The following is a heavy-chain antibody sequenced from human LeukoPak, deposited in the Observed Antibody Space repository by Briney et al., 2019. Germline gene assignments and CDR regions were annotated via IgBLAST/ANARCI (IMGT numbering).Heavy chain of an antibody. CDR3: AKDAYYYDSSGYYGLDY. D-gene: IGHD3-22*01. CDR2: ISGSGGST. J-gene: IGHJ4*02. CDR1: GFTFSSYA. V-gene: IGHV3-23*01. Sequence: GGSLRLSCAASGFTFSSYAMSWVRQAPGKGLEWVSAISGSGGSTYYADSAKGRFTISRDNSKNTLYLQMNSLRAEDTALYYCAKDAYYYDSSGYYGLDYWGQGTLVTVSS.